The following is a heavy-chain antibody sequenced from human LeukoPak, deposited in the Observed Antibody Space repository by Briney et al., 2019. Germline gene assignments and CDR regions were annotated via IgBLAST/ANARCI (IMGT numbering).Heavy chain of an antibody. V-gene: IGHV1-2*02. D-gene: IGHD6-6*01. CDR2: INPNSGGT. CDR3: ARDFHQLVRAFDI. CDR1: GYTFTGYY. J-gene: IGHJ3*02. Sequence: GASVKVSCKASGYTFTGYYMHWVRQAPGQGLEWMGWINPNSGGTNYAQKFQGRLTMTRDTSISTAYMELNRLRSDDTAVYYCARDFHQLVRAFDIWGQGTMVTVSS.